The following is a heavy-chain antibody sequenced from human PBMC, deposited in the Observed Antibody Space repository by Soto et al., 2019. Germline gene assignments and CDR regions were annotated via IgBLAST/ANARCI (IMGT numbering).Heavy chain of an antibody. CDR3: ASTRIYDFWSGYYTPDYYYYYGMDV. J-gene: IGHJ6*02. Sequence: PSETLSLTCTASGGSISSYYWSWIRQPAGKGLEWIGRIYTSGSTNYNPSLKSRVTMSVDTSKNQRCLKLSSVTAADTAVYYCASTRIYDFWSGYYTPDYYYYYGMDVWGQGTTVTVSS. V-gene: IGHV4-4*07. CDR1: GGSISSYY. D-gene: IGHD3-3*01. CDR2: IYTSGST.